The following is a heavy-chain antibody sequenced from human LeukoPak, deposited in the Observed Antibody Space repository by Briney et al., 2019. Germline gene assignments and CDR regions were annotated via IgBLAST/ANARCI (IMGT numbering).Heavy chain of an antibody. V-gene: IGHV3-9*01. CDR2: ISWNSGSI. D-gene: IGHD4-23*01. CDR3: ARGLTVGGEFDY. J-gene: IGHJ4*02. CDR1: GFTFDDYA. Sequence: PGGSLRLSCAASGFTFDDYAMHWVRQAPGKGLEWVSGISWNSGSIGYADSVKGRFTISRDNAKNSLYLQMNSLRAGDTAVYYCARGLTVGGEFDYWGQGTLVTVSS.